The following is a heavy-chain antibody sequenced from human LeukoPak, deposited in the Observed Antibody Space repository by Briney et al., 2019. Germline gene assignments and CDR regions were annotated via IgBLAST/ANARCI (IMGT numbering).Heavy chain of an antibody. J-gene: IGHJ3*01. V-gene: IGHV4-39*07. CDR1: GGSISSSSYS. D-gene: IGHD3-3*01. CDR3: ARGQYYDFWSDYYGRDAFDF. CDR2: INHSGST. Sequence: PSETLSLTCTVSGGSISSSSYSWGWIRQPPGEGLEWIGEINHSGSTNYNPSLKSRVTISADTSKNQFSLKLSSVTAADTAVYYCARGQYYDFWSDYYGRDAFDFWGQGTMVTVSS.